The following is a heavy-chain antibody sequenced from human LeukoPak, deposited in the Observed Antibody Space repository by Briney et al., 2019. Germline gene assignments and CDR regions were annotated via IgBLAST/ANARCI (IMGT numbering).Heavy chain of an antibody. CDR1: GFTFSSYS. CDR3: ARSGYYYDSSGPLPFHY. J-gene: IGHJ4*02. CDR2: ISSSSSYI. D-gene: IGHD3-22*01. V-gene: IGHV3-21*01. Sequence: GGSLRLSCAASGFTFSSYSMNWVRQAPGKGLKWVSSISSSSSYIYYADSVKGRFTISRDNAKNSLYLQMNSLRAEDTAVYYCARSGYYYDSSGPLPFHYRVQGTLVTVSS.